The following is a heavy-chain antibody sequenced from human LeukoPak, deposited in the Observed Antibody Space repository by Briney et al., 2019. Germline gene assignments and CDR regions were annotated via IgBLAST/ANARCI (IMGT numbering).Heavy chain of an antibody. CDR1: GGTFTSYG. J-gene: IGHJ6*03. V-gene: IGHV1-69*06. CDR2: IIPIFGTA. CDR3: ARESASSSWYEDYYYYMDV. D-gene: IGHD6-13*01. Sequence: SVKVSCKASGGTFTSYGISWVRQAPGQGLEWMGEIIPIFGTANYAQKFQGRVTITADKSTNTAYMELSSLRSEDTAVYYCARESASSSWYEDYYYYMDVWGKGTTVTVSS.